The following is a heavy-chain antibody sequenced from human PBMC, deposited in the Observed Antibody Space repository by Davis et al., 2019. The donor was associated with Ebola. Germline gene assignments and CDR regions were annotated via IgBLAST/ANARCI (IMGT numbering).Heavy chain of an antibody. J-gene: IGHJ4*02. D-gene: IGHD3-3*01. CDR2: IYWDDDK. CDR1: GFSLSTSGVG. V-gene: IGHV2-5*02. CDR3: ARSYDFWSGYYTHDY. Sequence: SGPTLVKPTQTLTLTCTFSGFSLSTSGVGVGWIRQPPGKALEWLALIYWDDDKRYSTSLKSRLTISKDTSKTQVVLTMTNMDPVDTATYYCARSYDFWSGYYTHDYWGQGTLVTVSS.